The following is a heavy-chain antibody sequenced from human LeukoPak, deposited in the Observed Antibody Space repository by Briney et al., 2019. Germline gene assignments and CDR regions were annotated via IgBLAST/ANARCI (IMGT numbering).Heavy chain of an antibody. CDR3: ARGDIVVVVAATNWFDP. J-gene: IGHJ5*02. V-gene: IGHV1-2*02. Sequence: ASVKVSCKASGYSFTSFGMNWVRQAPGQGLEWLGWINPNSGGTNYAQKFQGRVTMTRDTSISTAYMELSRLRSDDTAVYYCARGDIVVVVAATNWFDPWGQGTLVTVSS. D-gene: IGHD2-15*01. CDR2: INPNSGGT. CDR1: GYSFTSFG.